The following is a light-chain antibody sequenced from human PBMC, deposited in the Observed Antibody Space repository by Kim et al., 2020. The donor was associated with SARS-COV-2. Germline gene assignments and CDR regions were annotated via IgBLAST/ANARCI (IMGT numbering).Light chain of an antibody. CDR3: QQRSNWSLT. Sequence: EIVLTQSPATLSLSPGERATLSCRASQGVSSYLAWYQQKPGQAPRLLIYDASNRATGIPARFSGSGPGTDFTLTISSLEPEDFAVYYCQQRSNWSLTFGGGTKLEIK. CDR2: DAS. J-gene: IGKJ4*01. V-gene: IGKV3D-11*01. CDR1: QGVSSY.